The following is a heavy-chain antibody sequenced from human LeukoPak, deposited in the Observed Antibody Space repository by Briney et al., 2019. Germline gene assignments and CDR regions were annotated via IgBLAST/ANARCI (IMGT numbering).Heavy chain of an antibody. CDR1: GFTFSSYS. CDR2: ISSASNTI. Sequence: GGSLRLSCAASGFTFSSYSMNWVRQAPGKGLEWVSYISSASNTIYYADSVKGRFTISRDNSKNTLYLQMNSLRAEDTAVYYCAKDLSSSGWFDPWGQGTLVTVSS. J-gene: IGHJ5*01. CDR3: AKDLSSSGWFDP. D-gene: IGHD6-19*01. V-gene: IGHV3-48*01.